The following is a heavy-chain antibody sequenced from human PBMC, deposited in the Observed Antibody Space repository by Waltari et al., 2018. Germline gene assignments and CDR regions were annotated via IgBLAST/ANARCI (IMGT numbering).Heavy chain of an antibody. V-gene: IGHV1-24*01. D-gene: IGHD3-10*01. CDR2: FDPEDGET. CDR3: ATMSYYGSGSYHGSYYFDY. Sequence: QVQLVQSGAEVKKPGASVKVSCKVSGYTLTELSMHWVRQATGKGLEWMGGFDPEDGETIYAQKFQGRVTMTEDTSTDTAYMELSSLRSEDTAVYYCATMSYYGSGSYHGSYYFDYWGQGTLVTVSS. CDR1: GYTLTELS. J-gene: IGHJ4*02.